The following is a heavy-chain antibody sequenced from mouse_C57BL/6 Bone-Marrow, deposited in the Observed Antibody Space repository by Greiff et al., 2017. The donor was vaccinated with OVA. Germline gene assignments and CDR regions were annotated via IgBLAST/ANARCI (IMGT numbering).Heavy chain of an antibody. Sequence: EVKVVESGGGLVKPGGSLKLSCAASGFTFSDYGMHWVRQAPEKGLEWVAYISRGSSTIYYADTVKGRFTISRDNAKNTLFLQMTSLRSEDTAMYYCATNAVEGYFDVWGTGTTVTVSS. CDR1: GFTFSDYG. CDR3: ATNAVEGYFDV. J-gene: IGHJ1*03. CDR2: ISRGSSTI. V-gene: IGHV5-17*01.